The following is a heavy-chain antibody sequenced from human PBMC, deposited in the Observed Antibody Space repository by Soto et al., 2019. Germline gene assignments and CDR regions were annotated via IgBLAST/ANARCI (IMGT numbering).Heavy chain of an antibody. J-gene: IGHJ4*02. Sequence: PSETLSLTCTVSAASFSKYYWTWIRQPPGKGLEWIGYIYFNGNTKYNPSLEGRLTISIDTSKKGFSLKLTSVTAAAAAVCYCASVTFGGIGLAHWGQGTLVTVS. CDR3: ASVTFGGIGLAH. V-gene: IGHV4-59*01. D-gene: IGHD3-16*01. CDR1: AASFSKYY. CDR2: IYFNGNT.